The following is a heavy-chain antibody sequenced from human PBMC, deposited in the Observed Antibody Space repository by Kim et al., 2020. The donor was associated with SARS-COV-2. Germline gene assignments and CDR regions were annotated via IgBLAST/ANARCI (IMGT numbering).Heavy chain of an antibody. J-gene: IGHJ4*02. V-gene: IGHV3-21*01. CDR1: GFTFSSYS. Sequence: GGSLRLSCAASGFTFSSYSMNWVRQAPGKGLEWVSSISSSSSYIYYADSVKGRFTISRDNAKNSLYLQMNSLRAEDTAVYYCARDEWRSSTSLYYFDYWGQGTLVTVSS. CDR3: ARDEWRSSTSLYYFDY. CDR2: ISSSSSYI. D-gene: IGHD2-2*01.